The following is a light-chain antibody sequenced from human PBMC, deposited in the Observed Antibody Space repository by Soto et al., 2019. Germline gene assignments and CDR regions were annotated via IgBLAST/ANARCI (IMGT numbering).Light chain of an antibody. CDR1: SSDVGGYDY. CDR2: EVT. V-gene: IGLV2-14*01. J-gene: IGLJ1*01. Sequence: SVLTQPASVSGSPGQSIAISCTGTSSDVGGYDYVSWYQQQPDKAPKLMICEVTKRPSGVSNRFSGSKSGNTASLTISGLQSEDEADYYCSSHTSGSTRVFGTGTKVTVL. CDR3: SSHTSGSTRV.